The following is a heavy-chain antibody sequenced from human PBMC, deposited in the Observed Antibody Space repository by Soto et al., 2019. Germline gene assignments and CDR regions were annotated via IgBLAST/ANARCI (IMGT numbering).Heavy chain of an antibody. Sequence: GASVKVSCKISGHTLTEFSIHWVRQAPGKGLEWMGGFDPEGGEAIYAQKFQASVTMTRDTSISTAYMEMSSLTFDDSAVYYCARETPSDSAFDYWGQGTLVTVSS. V-gene: IGHV1-24*01. CDR2: FDPEGGEA. CDR3: ARETPSDSAFDY. J-gene: IGHJ4*02. CDR1: GHTLTEFS.